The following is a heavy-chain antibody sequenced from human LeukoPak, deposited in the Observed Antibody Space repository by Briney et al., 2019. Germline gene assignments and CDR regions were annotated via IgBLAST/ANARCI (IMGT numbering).Heavy chain of an antibody. D-gene: IGHD6-13*01. CDR3: ARDYSSSWYAGYYYYGMDV. J-gene: IGHJ6*02. CDR2: IYSGGST. CDR1: GFTFSSYG. Sequence: GGSLRLSCAGSGFTFSSYGMHWVRQAPGKGLEWVSVIYSGGSTYYADSVKGRFTISRDNSKNTLYLQMNSLRAEDTAVYYCARDYSSSWYAGYYYYGMDVWGRGTTVTVSS. V-gene: IGHV3-53*01.